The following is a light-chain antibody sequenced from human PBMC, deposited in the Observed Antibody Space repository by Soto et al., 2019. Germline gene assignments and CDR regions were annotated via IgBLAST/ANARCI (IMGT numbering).Light chain of an antibody. J-gene: IGKJ1*01. CDR3: QQYGSSPLT. V-gene: IGKV3-20*01. CDR2: GAS. Sequence: EIVLTQSPGTLSLSPGERDTLSCRASQSVSSSYLAWYQQKPGQAPRLLIYGASSRATGIPDRFSGSGSGTDFTLTISRREPEDFAVYYCQQYGSSPLTFGQGTKVEIK. CDR1: QSVSSSY.